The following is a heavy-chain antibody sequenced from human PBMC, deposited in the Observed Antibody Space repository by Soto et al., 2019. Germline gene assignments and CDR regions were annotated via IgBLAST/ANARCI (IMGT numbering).Heavy chain of an antibody. CDR1: GFNFSSYA. D-gene: IGHD6-13*01. CDR3: AKAFSWYDY. V-gene: IGHV3-23*01. Sequence: GGSMRLSSAASGFNFSSYAMNWVRQAPGKGLEWVSGISGSGGSTYYADSVKGRFTISRDNSKNTLYLQMSSLRAEDTAVYYCAKAFSWYDYWGQGTLVTVSS. J-gene: IGHJ4*02. CDR2: ISGSGGST.